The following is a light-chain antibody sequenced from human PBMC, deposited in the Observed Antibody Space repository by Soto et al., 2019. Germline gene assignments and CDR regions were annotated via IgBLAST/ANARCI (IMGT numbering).Light chain of an antibody. CDR2: GAS. Sequence: DIVITLSTATLSVSTGQTANLSCRASQIVSSDLGWYQQKPGEAPKRLIYGASSRTTGVPSRFSGSGSGTEFTLTISSLQAEDVAAYYCRQHNNCPGTFGQGTKVDIK. V-gene: IGKV3-15*01. CDR1: QIVSSD. CDR3: RQHNNCPGT. J-gene: IGKJ1*01.